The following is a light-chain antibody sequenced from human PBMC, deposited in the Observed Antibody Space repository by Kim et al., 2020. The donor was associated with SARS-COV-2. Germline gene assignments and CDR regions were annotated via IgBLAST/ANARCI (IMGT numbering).Light chain of an antibody. Sequence: SVSPGQTASLTCSVDKLGDKYACWYQQKPGQSPVLVIYQDSKRPSGIPEPFSGSNSGNTATLTISGTQAMDEADYYCQAWDSSTVLFGGGTQLTVL. CDR3: QAWDSSTVL. CDR1: KLGDKY. CDR2: QDS. J-gene: IGLJ3*02. V-gene: IGLV3-1*01.